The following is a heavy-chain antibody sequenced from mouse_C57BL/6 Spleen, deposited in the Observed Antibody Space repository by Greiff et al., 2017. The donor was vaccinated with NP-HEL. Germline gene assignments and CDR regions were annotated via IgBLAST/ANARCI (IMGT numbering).Heavy chain of an antibody. Sequence: EVQLQQSGPVLVKPGASVKMSCKASGYTFTDYYMNWVKQSPGKSLEWIGVINPYNGGTSYNQKFKGKATLTVDKSSSTDYMELNSLTSEDSAVYYCARDYSNYDWYFDVWGTGTTVTVSS. J-gene: IGHJ1*03. CDR2: INPYNGGT. CDR1: GYTFTDYY. V-gene: IGHV1-19*01. D-gene: IGHD2-5*01. CDR3: ARDYSNYDWYFDV.